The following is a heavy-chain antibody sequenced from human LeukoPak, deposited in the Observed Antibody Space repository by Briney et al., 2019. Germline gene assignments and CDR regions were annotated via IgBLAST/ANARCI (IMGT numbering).Heavy chain of an antibody. D-gene: IGHD2-2*01. CDR3: AKTRITSIVVVLAAADY. Sequence: GGSLRLSCAASGFTFSSYAMSWVRQAPGKGLEWVSAISGSGGSTYYADSVKGRFTISRDNSKNTLYLQMNSLRAEDTAVYYCAKTRITSIVVVLAAADYWGQGTLVTVSS. CDR2: ISGSGGST. V-gene: IGHV3-23*01. J-gene: IGHJ4*02. CDR1: GFTFSSYA.